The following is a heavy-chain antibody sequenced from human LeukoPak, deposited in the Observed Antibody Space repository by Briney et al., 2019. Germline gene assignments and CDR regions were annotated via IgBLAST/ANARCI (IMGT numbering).Heavy chain of an antibody. Sequence: SETLSLTCAVYGGSLSGYYWSWIRQPPGKGLEWIGEINHSGSTNYNPSLKSRVTISVDTSKNQFSLKLSSVTAADTAVYYCARARVGDAFDIWGQGTMVTVSS. J-gene: IGHJ3*02. D-gene: IGHD3-10*01. CDR3: ARARVGDAFDI. CDR2: INHSGST. CDR1: GGSLSGYY. V-gene: IGHV4-34*01.